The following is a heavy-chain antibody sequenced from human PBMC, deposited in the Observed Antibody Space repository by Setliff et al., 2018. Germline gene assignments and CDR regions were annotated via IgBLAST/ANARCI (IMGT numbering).Heavy chain of an antibody. CDR3: ARAPRYFDPTGSYFDF. CDR1: GGSISSGGYY. V-gene: IGHV4-31*11. D-gene: IGHD3-22*01. J-gene: IGHJ4*02. CDR2: IYYSGST. Sequence: KSSETLSLTCAVYGGSISSGGYYWSWIRQHPGKGLEWIGYIYYSGSTYYNPSLKSRVTISVDTSKNQFSLKLSSVTAADTAVYYCARAPRYFDPTGSYFDFWGQGTLVTVSS.